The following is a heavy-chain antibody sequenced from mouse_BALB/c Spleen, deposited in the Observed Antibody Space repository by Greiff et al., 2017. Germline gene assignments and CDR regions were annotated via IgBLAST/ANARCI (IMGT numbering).Heavy chain of an antibody. V-gene: IGHV1S81*02. CDR1: GYTFTSYW. CDR3: ARRTMITPYARDY. J-gene: IGHJ4*01. Sequence: VQLQQPGAELVKPGASVKLSCKASGYTFTSYWMHWVKQRPGQGLEWIGEINPSNGRTNYNEKFKSKATLTVDKSSSTAYMQLSSLTSEDSAVYYCARRTMITPYARDYWGQGTSVTVSS. CDR2: INPSNGRT. D-gene: IGHD2-4*01.